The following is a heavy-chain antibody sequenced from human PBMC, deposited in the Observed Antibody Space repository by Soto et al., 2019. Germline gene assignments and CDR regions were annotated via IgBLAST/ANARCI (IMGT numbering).Heavy chain of an antibody. D-gene: IGHD4-17*01. Sequence: SETLSHTCTVSGGSISSYYWSWIRQPPGKGLEWIGYIYYSGSTNYNPSLKSRVTISVDTSKNQFSLKLSSVTAADTAVYYCARHSADGDPLRDWFDPWGQGTLVTVSS. CDR3: ARHSADGDPLRDWFDP. J-gene: IGHJ5*02. CDR2: IYYSGST. V-gene: IGHV4-59*08. CDR1: GGSISSYY.